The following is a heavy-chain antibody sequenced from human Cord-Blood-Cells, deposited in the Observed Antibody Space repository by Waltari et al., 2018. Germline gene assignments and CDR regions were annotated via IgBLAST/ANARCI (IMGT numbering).Heavy chain of an antibody. CDR3: ATWGYSSSYDAFDI. J-gene: IGHJ3*02. V-gene: IGHV1-8*03. CDR2: MNPNSGNT. D-gene: IGHD6-6*01. Sequence: QVQLVQSGAEVKKPGASVKVSCKASGYTFTSYDIHWVRHATGQGLEWMGWMNPNSGNTGYAQKFQGRVTITRNTSISTAYMELSSLRSEDTAVYYCATWGYSSSYDAFDIWGQGTMVTVSS. CDR1: GYTFTSYD.